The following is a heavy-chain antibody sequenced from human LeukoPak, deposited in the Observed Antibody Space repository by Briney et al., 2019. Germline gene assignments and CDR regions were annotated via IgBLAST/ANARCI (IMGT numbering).Heavy chain of an antibody. Sequence: GASVKVSCKASGYTFTNSGISWVRQAPGQGLEWMRWINIYSGNTNYVQNLQGRVTMTTDTSTTTAYMELRSRTSDDTAVYYCAKSYYDFWSGYNDWYFDLWGRGTQVTVSS. CDR1: GYTFTNSG. CDR3: AKSYYDFWSGYNDWYFDL. J-gene: IGHJ2*01. V-gene: IGHV1-18*01. D-gene: IGHD3-3*01. CDR2: INIYSGNT.